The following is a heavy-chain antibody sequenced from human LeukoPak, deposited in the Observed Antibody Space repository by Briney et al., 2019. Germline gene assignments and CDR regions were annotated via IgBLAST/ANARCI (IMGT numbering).Heavy chain of an antibody. CDR3: AKDRTVAAGTSLAD. J-gene: IGHJ4*02. CDR1: GFTFSSYW. CDR2: IKQDGSEK. D-gene: IGHD6-25*01. Sequence: GGSLRLSCAASGFTFSSYWMSWVRQAPGKGLEWVANIKQDGSEKYYVDSVKGRFTISRDNAKNSLYLQMTSLRADDTAVYYCAKDRTVAAGTSLADWGQGTLVTVSS. V-gene: IGHV3-7*03.